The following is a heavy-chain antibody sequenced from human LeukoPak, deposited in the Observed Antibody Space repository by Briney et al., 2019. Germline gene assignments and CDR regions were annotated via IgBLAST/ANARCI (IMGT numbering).Heavy chain of an antibody. CDR1: GYTFSTYD. J-gene: IGHJ4*02. CDR3: ARDLVVSGTARGY. V-gene: IGHV7-4-1*02. Sequence: ASVKVSCKASGYTFSTYDINWMRQAPGQGLEWMGWIDTDTGNPTYSQGFTGRFVFSLDTSVSTAYLRINSVKAEDTAVYYCARDLVVSGTARGYWGQGTLVTVSS. D-gene: IGHD6-19*01. CDR2: IDTDTGNP.